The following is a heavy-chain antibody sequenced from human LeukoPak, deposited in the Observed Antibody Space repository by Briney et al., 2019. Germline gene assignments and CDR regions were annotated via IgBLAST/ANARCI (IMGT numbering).Heavy chain of an antibody. CDR1: GFTFSSYG. D-gene: IGHD1-7*01. CDR2: ISYDGSNK. CDR3: AMTLTGITGTTFAFDI. J-gene: IGHJ3*02. V-gene: IGHV3-30*03. Sequence: PGVSLRLSCAASGFTFSSYGMHWVRQAPGKGLEWVAVISYDGSNKYYADSVKGRFTISRDNSKNTLYLQMNSLRAEDTAVYYCAMTLTGITGTTFAFDIWGQGTMVTVSS.